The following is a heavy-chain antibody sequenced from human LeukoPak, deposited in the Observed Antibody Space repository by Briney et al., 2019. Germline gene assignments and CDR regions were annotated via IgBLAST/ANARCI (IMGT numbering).Heavy chain of an antibody. CDR3: AAQGGSGDLRY. Sequence: GGSLRLSCAASVFTFSNTWMNWVRQAPGKGREWGGRIKRIIEGGTTDYASAVKGRFTVSRDDSRNTLYLQMSSLTTEDTAVYYCAAQGGSGDLRYWGQGTLVTVSS. CDR2: IKRIIEGGTT. V-gene: IGHV3-15*01. CDR1: VFTFSNTW. J-gene: IGHJ4*02. D-gene: IGHD4-17*01.